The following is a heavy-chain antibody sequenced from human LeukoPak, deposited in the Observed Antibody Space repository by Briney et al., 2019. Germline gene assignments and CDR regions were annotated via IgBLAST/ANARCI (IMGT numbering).Heavy chain of an antibody. V-gene: IGHV3-23*01. CDR3: ARESMVRGVISPYFDY. CDR1: GFTFSSYA. CDR2: ISGSGGST. D-gene: IGHD3-10*01. J-gene: IGHJ4*02. Sequence: PGGSLRLSCAASGFTFSSYAMSWVRQAPGKGLEWVSAISGSGGSTYYADSVKGRFTISRDNSKNTLYLQMNSLRAEDTAVYYCARESMVRGVISPYFDYWGQGTLVTVSS.